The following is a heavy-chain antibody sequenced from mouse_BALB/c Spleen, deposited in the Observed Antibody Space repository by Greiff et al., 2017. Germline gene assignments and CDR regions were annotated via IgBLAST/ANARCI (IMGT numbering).Heavy chain of an antibody. D-gene: IGHD1-2*01. Sequence: EVMLVESGGGLVKPGGSLKLSCAASGFTFSSYAMSWVRQTPEKRLEWVASISSGGSTYYPDSVKGRFTISRDNARNILYLQMSSLRSEDTAMYYCARGHYYADFDYWGQGTTLTVSS. V-gene: IGHV5-6-5*01. CDR2: ISSGGST. CDR3: ARGHYYADFDY. J-gene: IGHJ2*01. CDR1: GFTFSSYA.